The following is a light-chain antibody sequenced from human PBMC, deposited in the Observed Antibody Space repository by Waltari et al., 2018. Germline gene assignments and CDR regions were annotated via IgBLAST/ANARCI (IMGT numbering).Light chain of an antibody. CDR1: LPKQYA. Sequence: GPTQPPSVSVSPGQTARITCCGDALPKQYAYWCQQKPGKGPRYLMKIDSNACHFKGDGVPDRFSRSSSWTERYLTISSLQSDDEADYYCQTWVSGIRVIFGGGTKLTVL. J-gene: IGLJ2*01. CDR3: QTWVSGIRVI. CDR2: IDSNACH. V-gene: IGLV4-69*01.